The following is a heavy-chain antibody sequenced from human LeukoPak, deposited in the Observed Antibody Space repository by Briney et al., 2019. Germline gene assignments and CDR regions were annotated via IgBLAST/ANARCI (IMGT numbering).Heavy chain of an antibody. CDR1: GGSINFASYS. CDR3: ARGWSAGGAFDI. D-gene: IGHD6-19*01. J-gene: IGHJ3*02. V-gene: IGHV4-61*02. Sequence: SQTLSLTCTVSGGSINFASYSWTWIRQPAGKGLEWTGRIYTSGSTNYNPSLKSRVTISIDTSKHQFSLELSSVTAADTAVYYCARGWSAGGAFDIWGQGTMVTVSS. CDR2: IYTSGST.